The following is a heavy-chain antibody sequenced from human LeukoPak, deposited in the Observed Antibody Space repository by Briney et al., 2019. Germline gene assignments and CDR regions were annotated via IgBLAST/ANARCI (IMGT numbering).Heavy chain of an antibody. J-gene: IGHJ6*03. CDR3: ARDDYSDSSGYYRYYYYYYMDV. CDR1: GFTFSDYY. Sequence: RGTLRLPRAASGFTFSDYYMSWIRQAPGKGLAWVSYIKRNRSTKHHPDPVKGRLTISRDNAKNSLYLQMNSLRAEDTAVYYCARDDYSDSSGYYRYYYYYYMDVWGKGTTVTVSS. CDR2: IKRNRSTK. V-gene: IGHV3-11*04. D-gene: IGHD3-22*01.